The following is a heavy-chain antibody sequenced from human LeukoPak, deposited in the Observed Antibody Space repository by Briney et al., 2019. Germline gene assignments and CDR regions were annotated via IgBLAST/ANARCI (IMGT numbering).Heavy chain of an antibody. Sequence: PSETLSLTCTVSGGSIGSHYWTWIRQTPGKGLEWIGYVYDIGSTKYNPSLKSRVTISVDTSKNQFSLKLSSVTAADTAVYYCARKNFRGGGSMYYYGSGTIEPSFDYWGQGTLVTVSS. V-gene: IGHV4-59*08. CDR2: VYDIGST. D-gene: IGHD3-10*01. CDR3: ARKNFRGGGSMYYYGSGTIEPSFDY. CDR1: GGSIGSHY. J-gene: IGHJ4*02.